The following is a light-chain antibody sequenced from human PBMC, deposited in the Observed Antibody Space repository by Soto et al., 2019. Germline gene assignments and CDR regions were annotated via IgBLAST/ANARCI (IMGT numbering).Light chain of an antibody. Sequence: DIQMTQSPSPLSASVGDRVTITCQASQDISDYLNWYQQKPGRAPKLLIYTASNLETGVPSRFSGSGSGTDFTLAISGLQPEDLATYDCQQYADFPHTFGQGTKLEIK. CDR1: QDISDY. CDR2: TAS. CDR3: QQYADFPHT. V-gene: IGKV1-33*01. J-gene: IGKJ2*01.